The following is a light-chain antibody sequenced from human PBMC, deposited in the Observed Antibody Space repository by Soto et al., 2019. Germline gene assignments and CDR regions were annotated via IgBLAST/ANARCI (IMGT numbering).Light chain of an antibody. V-gene: IGLV3-9*01. CDR1: NIGSKS. Sequence: SYELTQSLSVSVALGQTARITCGGNNIGSKSVHWYQQRPGQAPVVVIYRDYHRPSGTPERFSGSNSGNTATLTIIRAQAGDEGDYYCRVWDLNTAVVFGGGTKLTVL. CDR3: RVWDLNTAVV. J-gene: IGLJ2*01. CDR2: RDY.